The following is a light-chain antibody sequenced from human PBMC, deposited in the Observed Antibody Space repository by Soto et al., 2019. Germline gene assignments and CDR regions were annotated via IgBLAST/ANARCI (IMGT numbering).Light chain of an antibody. J-gene: IGKJ3*01. CDR3: QQHICF. Sequence: VMKQPPATLSVSPGERTTLSCWASQSVNNNLAWYQKKPGQVPRLLIYGASTRATGIPARFRGSGSGTDFTLTIISLEPEDFAIYYCQQHICFFGPGTKVDIK. CDR2: GAS. V-gene: IGKV3-15*01. CDR1: QSVNNN.